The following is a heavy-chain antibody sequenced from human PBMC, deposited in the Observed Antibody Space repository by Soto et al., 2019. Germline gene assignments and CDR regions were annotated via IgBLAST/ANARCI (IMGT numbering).Heavy chain of an antibody. CDR2: INYSGTT. V-gene: IGHV4-31*03. CDR1: GGSFSSDSFI. Sequence: QVQLQESGPGLVKPSQTLSLTCSVSGGSFSSDSFIWSWVRQFPGKGLEWIGYINYSGTTYYNPSLRGRITMPVATYKNQFSLNLSSVTAADTAVYYCARDHKRDGMDVWGQGTTVTVSS. CDR3: ARDHKRDGMDV. J-gene: IGHJ6*02.